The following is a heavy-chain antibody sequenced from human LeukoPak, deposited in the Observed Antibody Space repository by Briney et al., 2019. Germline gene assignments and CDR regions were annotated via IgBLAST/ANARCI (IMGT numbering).Heavy chain of an antibody. J-gene: IGHJ4*02. V-gene: IGHV3-30*02. Sequence: GGSLRLSCAASGFTFSSYGMHWVRQAPGKGLEWVAFIRYDGSNKYYADSVKGRFTISRDNSKNTLYLQMNSLRAEDTAVYYCAKGYSGSLGFGYYFDYWGQGTLVTVSS. CDR3: AKGYSGSLGFGYYFDY. CDR1: GFTFSSYG. D-gene: IGHD6-13*01. CDR2: IRYDGSNK.